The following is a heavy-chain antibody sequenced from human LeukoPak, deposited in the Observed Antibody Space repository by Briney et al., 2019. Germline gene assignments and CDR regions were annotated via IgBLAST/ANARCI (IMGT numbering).Heavy chain of an antibody. J-gene: IGHJ4*02. Sequence: PSETLSLTCAVSGGSISGGKDFWGWIRQSPGKGLEWIGSIYYTGSTYYNPSLKSRVTISEDTSKSEFSLMVHSVTAADTAMYYCARRGITYSTSFFDSWGQGTLVTVAS. CDR1: GGSISGGKDF. CDR3: ARRGITYSTSFFDS. D-gene: IGHD6-13*01. V-gene: IGHV4-39*01. CDR2: IYYTGST.